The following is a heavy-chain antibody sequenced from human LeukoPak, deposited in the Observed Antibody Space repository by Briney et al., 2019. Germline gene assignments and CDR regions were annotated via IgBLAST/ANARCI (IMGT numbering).Heavy chain of an antibody. D-gene: IGHD1-20*01. Sequence: GGSLRLSCTASGFTFSSYSMNWVRQAPGKGLEWVSCISGSSTYIYYADSVKGRFTISRDNAKNSLYLQMNSLRAEDTAVYYCARDPRGYNWNDVSDAFDIWGQGTMVTVSS. V-gene: IGHV3-21*01. CDR3: ARDPRGYNWNDVSDAFDI. J-gene: IGHJ3*02. CDR1: GFTFSSYS. CDR2: ISGSSTYI.